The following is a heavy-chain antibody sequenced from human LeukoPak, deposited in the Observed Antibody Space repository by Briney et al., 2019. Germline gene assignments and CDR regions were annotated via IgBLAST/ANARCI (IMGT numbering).Heavy chain of an antibody. CDR2: ISGSGGST. CDR3: AKDSSAAVAPVGGFY. CDR1: GFIFSDYA. J-gene: IGHJ4*02. D-gene: IGHD6-19*01. Sequence: PGGSLRLSCTASGFIFSDYAMSWARQAPGKGLEWVSAISGSGGSTYYADSVKGRLTISRDNSKHTLYLQKNSLTAEDTAVYYCAKDSSAAVAPVGGFYWGQGTLVTVSS. V-gene: IGHV3-23*01.